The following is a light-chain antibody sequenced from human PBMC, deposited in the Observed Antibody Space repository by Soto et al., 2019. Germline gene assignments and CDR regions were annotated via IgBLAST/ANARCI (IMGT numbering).Light chain of an antibody. CDR2: AAS. Sequence: DIQMTQSPSSLSPSIGDRVTITCRASQSVGRNLNWYQQKPGKAPNLLIYAASSLQSGVPSRFSGSGSGTDFALTITSLQAEDFATYYCQQLRMYPSTFGGGTKVDIK. J-gene: IGKJ4*01. CDR3: QQLRMYPST. CDR1: QSVGRN. V-gene: IGKV1-39*01.